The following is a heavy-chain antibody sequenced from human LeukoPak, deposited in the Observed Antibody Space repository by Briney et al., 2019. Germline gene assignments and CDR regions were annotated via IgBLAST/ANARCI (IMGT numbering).Heavy chain of an antibody. CDR2: MYYSGST. CDR3: ARSSRDGYNYFDY. D-gene: IGHD5-24*01. Sequence: PSETLSLTCTVSGGSLSSSYFYWDWIRQPPGKGLEWIGSMYYSGSTYYNPSLKSRVTISVDTSKNQFSLKLSSVTAADTAVYYCARSSRDGYNYFDYWGQGTLVTVSS. CDR1: GGSLSSSYFY. J-gene: IGHJ4*02. V-gene: IGHV4-39*01.